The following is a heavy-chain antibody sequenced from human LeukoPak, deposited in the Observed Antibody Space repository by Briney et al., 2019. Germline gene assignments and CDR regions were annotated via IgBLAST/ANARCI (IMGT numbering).Heavy chain of an antibody. J-gene: IGHJ4*02. D-gene: IGHD1-26*01. CDR2: IIPIFGTA. CDR1: GGTFSSYA. V-gene: IGHV1-69*13. CDR3: ARMTIVGVYYFDY. Sequence: ASVKVSCKASGGTFSSYAISWVRQAPGQGLEWMGGIIPIFGTANYAQKFQGRVTITSDESTSTAYMELSRLRSEDTAVYYCARMTIVGVYYFDYWGQGTLVTVSS.